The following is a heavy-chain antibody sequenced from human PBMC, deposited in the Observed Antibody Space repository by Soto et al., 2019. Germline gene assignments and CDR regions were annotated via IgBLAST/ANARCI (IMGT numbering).Heavy chain of an antibody. CDR1: GDSTSNYY. CDR2: IYHSGST. V-gene: IGHV4-59*01. CDR3: ARGGITYYFDSSGYYPL. J-gene: IGHJ4*02. Sequence: SETLSLTCTVSGDSTSNYYWTWIRQPPGKGLEWIGYIYHSGSTNYNPSLRSRVTISVDKSKNQCSLKLSTVTAADTAVYYCARGGITYYFDSSGYYPLWGQGTLVTVS. D-gene: IGHD3-22*01.